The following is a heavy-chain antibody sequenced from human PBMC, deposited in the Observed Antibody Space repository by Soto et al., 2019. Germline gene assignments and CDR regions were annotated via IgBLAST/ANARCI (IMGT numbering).Heavy chain of an antibody. CDR1: GFTLSNTG. D-gene: IGHD6-19*01. CDR2: ISHDGFSQ. CDR3: AKGWGSSGWYSLFDS. Sequence: QVQLVESGGGVVQPGTSLRLSCVVSGFTLSNTGVHWVRQAPGKGLEWVAMISHDGFSQYYLDSVKGRFTVSRDNSKNSLYLQMHSLRPEDTSVYYCAKGWGSSGWYSLFDSWGQGTVVTVSS. V-gene: IGHV3-30*18. J-gene: IGHJ5*01.